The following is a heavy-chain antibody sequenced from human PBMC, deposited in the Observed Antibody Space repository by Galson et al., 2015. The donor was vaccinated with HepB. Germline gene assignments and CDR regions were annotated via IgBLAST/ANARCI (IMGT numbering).Heavy chain of an antibody. CDR2: INPKNGGT. D-gene: IGHD2/OR15-2a*01. V-gene: IGHV1-2*04. CDR1: GYTFTDHY. CDR3: ARDRDIYPSPSSSFFSNYGLDV. Sequence: SVKVSCKASGYTFTDHYIHWVRQAPGQGLEWVAWINPKNGGTSYAQKFQGWVTLTRDMSITTAYMELSSLKSDDTAVYFCARDRDIYPSPSSSFFSNYGLDVWGQGTTVIVSS. J-gene: IGHJ6*02.